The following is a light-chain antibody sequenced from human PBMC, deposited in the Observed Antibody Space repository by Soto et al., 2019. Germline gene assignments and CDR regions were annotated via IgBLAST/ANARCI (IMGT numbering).Light chain of an antibody. Sequence: DIQMTQSPSSLSASVGDRVTITCRASQSISSYLNWYQQKPGKAPKLLIYTASNLQSGVPSRFSGSGFGTEFTLTISSLQPEDFATYYCQQSYSTWWTFGQGTKVDI. CDR1: QSISSY. V-gene: IGKV1-39*01. J-gene: IGKJ1*01. CDR2: TAS. CDR3: QQSYSTWWT.